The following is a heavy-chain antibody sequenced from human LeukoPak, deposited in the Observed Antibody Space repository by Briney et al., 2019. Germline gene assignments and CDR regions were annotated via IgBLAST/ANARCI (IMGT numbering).Heavy chain of an antibody. V-gene: IGHV3-74*01. CDR1: GFIVSNNYM. Sequence: GGSLRLSCAASGFIVSNNYMMHWVRQAPGKGLVWVSRIKSDGITITYADSVKGRFTISRDNAKNTLYLQMNSLRAEDTAVYYCLRDLNWSLDQWGQGTLVTVSS. J-gene: IGHJ4*02. CDR2: IKSDGITI. CDR3: LRDLNWSLDQ. D-gene: IGHD1-20*01.